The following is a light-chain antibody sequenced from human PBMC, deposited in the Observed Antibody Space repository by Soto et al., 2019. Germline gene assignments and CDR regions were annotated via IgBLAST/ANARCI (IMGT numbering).Light chain of an antibody. CDR2: KAS. CDR3: QQYNDNWT. CDR1: QSISSW. J-gene: IGKJ1*01. Sequence: DIQMTQSPSTLSASVGDRVTITCRASQSISSWLAWYQQKPGQAPKLLIYKASTLLSGVPSRFRGSGSGTEFGIAISSLQSDDSAKYYCQQYNDNWTFGQGTKVEIK. V-gene: IGKV1-5*03.